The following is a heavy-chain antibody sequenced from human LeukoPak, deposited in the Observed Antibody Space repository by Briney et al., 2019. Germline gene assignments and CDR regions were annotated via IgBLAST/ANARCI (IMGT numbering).Heavy chain of an antibody. D-gene: IGHD4-17*01. J-gene: IGHJ4*02. CDR1: GFTFSSYW. CDR3: ARDLKGRTTVTTRRSYYFDY. CDR2: MKQDGSEK. Sequence: GGSLRLSCAASGFTFSSYWMSWVGQAPGKGLEWVANMKQDGSEKYYVDSVKGRFTISRDNAKNSLYLQMNSLRAEDTAVYYCARDLKGRTTVTTRRSYYFDYWGQGTLVTVSS. V-gene: IGHV3-7*01.